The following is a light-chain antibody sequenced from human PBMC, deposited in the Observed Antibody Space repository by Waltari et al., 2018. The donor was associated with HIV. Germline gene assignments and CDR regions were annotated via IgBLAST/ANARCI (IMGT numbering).Light chain of an antibody. CDR1: SSDVGTYNY. V-gene: IGLV2-14*03. CDR3: TSYTSSDTWV. CDR2: DVN. Sequence: QSALTQPASVSGSPGQSITISCTGTSSDVGTYNYVSWFQQPPDKAPTLILFDVNKRPSGVSSRFSGSKSAKTASLTISGLQPEDEGDYFCTSYTSSDTWVFGGGTKVTVL. J-gene: IGLJ3*02.